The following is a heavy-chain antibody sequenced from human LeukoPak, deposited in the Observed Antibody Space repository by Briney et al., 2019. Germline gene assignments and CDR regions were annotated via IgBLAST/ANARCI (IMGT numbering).Heavy chain of an antibody. CDR3: ARDVDTVVVTALAS. J-gene: IGHJ5*02. V-gene: IGHV1-2*02. D-gene: IGHD2-21*02. Sequence: ASVKVSCKASGYTFTDYYVHWVRQAPGQALEWMGWIDPNGGGTNYPQKFQDRVVLTRDTSISTAYMELSSLRSDDTAVYFCARDVDTVVVTALASWGQGTLVTVSS. CDR1: GYTFTDYY. CDR2: IDPNGGGT.